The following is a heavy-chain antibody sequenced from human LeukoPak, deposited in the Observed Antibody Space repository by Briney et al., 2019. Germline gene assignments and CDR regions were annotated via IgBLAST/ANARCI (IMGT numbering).Heavy chain of an antibody. Sequence: GGALRLSCAASGFTFSSYDMHWVRQATGKGLEWVSAIGTAGDTYYPGSVKGRFTISRENAKNSLYLQMNSLRAGDTAVYYCAREGYSYGSYYMDVWGKGTTVTVSS. CDR2: IGTAGDT. CDR1: GFTFSSYD. V-gene: IGHV3-13*01. CDR3: AREGYSYGSYYMDV. D-gene: IGHD5-18*01. J-gene: IGHJ6*03.